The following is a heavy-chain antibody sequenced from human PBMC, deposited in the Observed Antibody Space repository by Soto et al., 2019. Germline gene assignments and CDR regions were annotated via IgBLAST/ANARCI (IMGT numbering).Heavy chain of an antibody. CDR1: GGTFSSYA. CDR3: ADMWGSYRTLRD. Sequence: QVQLVQSGAEVKKPGSSVKVSCKASGGTFSSYAISWVRQAPGQGLEWMGGIIPIFGTANYAQKFQGRVTITEDKSTSTACTELSSLGCEVTGGYYCADMWGSYRTLRDWGQGTLVTVSS. J-gene: IGHJ4*02. CDR2: IIPIFGTA. D-gene: IGHD3-16*02. V-gene: IGHV1-69*06.